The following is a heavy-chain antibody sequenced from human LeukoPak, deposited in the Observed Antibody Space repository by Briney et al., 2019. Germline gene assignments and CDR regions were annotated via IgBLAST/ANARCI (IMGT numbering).Heavy chain of an antibody. Sequence: GGSLRLSCAASGFTFDDYAMHWVRQTPGRGLEWVSLISGHGDSTYYADSVKGRFTISRDNNKNSLYLQMNSLRTEDTALYYCAKDGYGDYDYWGQGTLVTVSS. V-gene: IGHV3-43*02. CDR1: GFTFDDYA. D-gene: IGHD4-17*01. CDR3: AKDGYGDYDY. CDR2: ISGHGDST. J-gene: IGHJ4*02.